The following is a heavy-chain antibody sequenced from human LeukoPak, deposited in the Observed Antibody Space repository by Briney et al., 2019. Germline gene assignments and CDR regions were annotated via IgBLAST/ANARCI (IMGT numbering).Heavy chain of an antibody. D-gene: IGHD3-10*01. V-gene: IGHV1-69*01. CDR2: IIPIFGTA. J-gene: IGHJ6*03. CDR3: ARGERITMVRGVIHYYMDV. CDR1: GGTFSSYA. Sequence: GASVKVSCKASGGTFSSYAISWVRQAPGQGLEWMGGIIPIFGTANYAQKFQGRVTITPDESTSTAYMELSSLRSEDTALYYCARGERITMVRGVIHYYMDVWGKGTTVTVSS.